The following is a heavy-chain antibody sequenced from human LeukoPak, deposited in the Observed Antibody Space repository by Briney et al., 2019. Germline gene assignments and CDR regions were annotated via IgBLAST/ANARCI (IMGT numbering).Heavy chain of an antibody. CDR2: IYYSGST. D-gene: IGHD3-22*01. CDR1: GGSISSYY. V-gene: IGHV4-59*01. J-gene: IGHJ4*02. CDR3: ARASNYYDSSGYLDY. Sequence: PSETLSLTCTVSGGSISSYYWSWIRQPPGKGLEWIGYIYYSGSTNYNPSLKSRVTISVDTSKNQFSLRLSSVTAADTAVYYCARASNYYDSSGYLDYWGQGTLVTVSS.